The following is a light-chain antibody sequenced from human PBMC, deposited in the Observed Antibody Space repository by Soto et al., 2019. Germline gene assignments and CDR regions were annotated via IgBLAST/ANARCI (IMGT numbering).Light chain of an antibody. V-gene: IGKV3-20*01. J-gene: IGKJ2*01. Sequence: EIVLTQSPGTLSLSPGERATLSCRASQSVSSSYLAWYQQKPGQAPRLLLYDASSRATGIPDRFSGSGSGTDFTLTISRLEPEDFAVYYCQQSGSSPPKYTFGQGNKLEIK. CDR3: QQSGSSPPKYT. CDR2: DAS. CDR1: QSVSSSY.